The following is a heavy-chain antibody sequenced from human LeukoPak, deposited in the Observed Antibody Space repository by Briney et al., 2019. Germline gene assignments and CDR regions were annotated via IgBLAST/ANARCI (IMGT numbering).Heavy chain of an antibody. D-gene: IGHD3-22*01. J-gene: IGHJ4*02. CDR3: ARAGDSSGFPFDY. CDR1: GVSISGYY. V-gene: IGHV4-59*01. Sequence: SETLSLTCTVSGVSISGYYWNWIRQPPGKGLEWIGHFYYSGSTNYNPSLKSRVTISVDTSKNQFSLKLSSVTAADTAIYYCARAGDSSGFPFDYWGQGTLVTVSS. CDR2: FYYSGST.